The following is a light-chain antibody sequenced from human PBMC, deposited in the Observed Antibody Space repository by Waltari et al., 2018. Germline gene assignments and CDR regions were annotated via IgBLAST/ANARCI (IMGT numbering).Light chain of an antibody. CDR1: QSVSSN. CDR3: QQYNNWPWT. CDR2: GAS. Sequence: EIVMTQSPATLSVSPGERATLSCRASQSVSSNLAWYQQKPGQAPRLLIYGASTRATGIPARLSGSGSGTEVTLTVSSLQSEDCAVYCCQQYNNWPWTFGQGTKVEIK. V-gene: IGKV3-15*01. J-gene: IGKJ1*01.